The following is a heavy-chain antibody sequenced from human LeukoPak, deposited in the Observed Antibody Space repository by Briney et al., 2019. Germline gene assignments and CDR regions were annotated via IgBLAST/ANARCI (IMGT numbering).Heavy chain of an antibody. V-gene: IGHV3-33*01. J-gene: IGHJ4*02. CDR1: GFTFSSYG. Sequence: GRSLRLSCAASGFTFSSYGMHWVRQAPGKGLEWVAVIWYDGSNKYYADSVKGRFTISRDNSKNTLYLQMNSLRAEDTAVYYCARDGRIAAAGMYYWGQGTLVTVSS. CDR3: ARDGRIAAAGMYY. CDR2: IWYDGSNK. D-gene: IGHD6-13*01.